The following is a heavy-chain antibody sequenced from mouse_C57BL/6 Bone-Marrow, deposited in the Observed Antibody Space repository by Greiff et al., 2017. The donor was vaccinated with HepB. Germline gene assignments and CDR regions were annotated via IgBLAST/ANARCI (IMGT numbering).Heavy chain of an antibody. Sequence: VQLVESGAELVKPGASVKMSCKASGYTFTSYWITWVKQRPGQGLEWIGDIYPGSGSTNYNEKFKSKATLTVDTSSSTAYMQLSSLTSEDSAVYYCATHPAYWGQGTLVTVSA. CDR3: ATHPAY. J-gene: IGHJ3*01. V-gene: IGHV1-55*01. CDR1: GYTFTSYW. CDR2: IYPGSGST.